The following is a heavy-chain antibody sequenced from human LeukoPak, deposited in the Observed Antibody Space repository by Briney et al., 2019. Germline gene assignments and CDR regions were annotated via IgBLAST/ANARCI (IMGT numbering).Heavy chain of an antibody. Sequence: PSETLSLTCAVSGASISSSNYYWGWVRQSPGKGLEWIGNIYSSGNTYYNASLKSRVTMYIDPCKNQFSMKLSSVTAADTAVYYCARDNRYCHGGYCSNWFDPWGQGTLVTVSS. J-gene: IGHJ5*02. CDR3: ARDNRYCHGGYCSNWFDP. V-gene: IGHV4-39*07. CDR1: GASISSSNYY. D-gene: IGHD2-15*01. CDR2: IYSSGNT.